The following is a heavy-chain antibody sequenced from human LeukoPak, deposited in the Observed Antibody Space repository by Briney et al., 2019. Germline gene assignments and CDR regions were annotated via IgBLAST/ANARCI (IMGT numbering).Heavy chain of an antibody. V-gene: IGHV1-2*02. CDR1: GYTFTGYY. J-gene: IGHJ6*03. D-gene: IGHD6-6*01. CDR2: INPNSGGT. Sequence: ASVKVSCKASGYTFTGYYMHWVRQAPGQGLEWMGWINPNSGGTNYAQKFQGRVTMTTDESTSTAYMELSSLRSEDTAVYYCARGSAARPDGEYYYYMDVWGKGTTVTVSS. CDR3: ARGSAARPDGEYYYYMDV.